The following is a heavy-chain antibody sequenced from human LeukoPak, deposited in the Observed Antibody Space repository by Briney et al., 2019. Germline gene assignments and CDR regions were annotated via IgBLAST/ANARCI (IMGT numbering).Heavy chain of an antibody. Sequence: ASVKVSCKASGYTFTSYGISWVRQAPGQGLEWMGWISAYNGNTNYAQKLQGRVTMTTDTSTSTAYMELRSLRSDDTAVYYCARGTYYYDSSGYYPYYFDYWGQGTPVTVSS. CDR3: ARGTYYYDSSGYYPYYFDY. CDR2: ISAYNGNT. V-gene: IGHV1-18*01. J-gene: IGHJ4*02. CDR1: GYTFTSYG. D-gene: IGHD3-22*01.